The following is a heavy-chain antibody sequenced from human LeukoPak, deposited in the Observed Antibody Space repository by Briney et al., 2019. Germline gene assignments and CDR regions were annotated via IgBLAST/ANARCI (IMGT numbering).Heavy chain of an antibody. V-gene: IGHV1-46*01. CDR1: GYTFTSYY. D-gene: IGHD3-16*01. J-gene: IGHJ5*02. CDR2: INPSGGST. CDR3: ARDGGGVWFDP. Sequence: ASVKVSCKASGYTFTSYYMHWVRQAPGQGLEWMGIINPSGGSTSYAQKFQGRVTMTRDMSTSTVYMELSSLRSEDTAVYYCARDGGGVWFDPWGQGTPVTVSS.